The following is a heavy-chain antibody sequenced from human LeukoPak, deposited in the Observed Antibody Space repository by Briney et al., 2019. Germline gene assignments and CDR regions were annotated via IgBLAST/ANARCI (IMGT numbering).Heavy chain of an antibody. CDR1: GFTFSSYW. CDR3: AKGAARPVYYYMDV. D-gene: IGHD6-6*01. CDR2: INSDGSST. Sequence: PGGSLRLSCAASGFTFSSYWMHWVRQAPGKGLVWVSRINSDGSSTSYADSVKGRFTISRDNAKNTVYLQMNSLRAEDTAVYYCAKGAARPVYYYMDVWGKGTTVTVSS. J-gene: IGHJ6*03. V-gene: IGHV3-74*01.